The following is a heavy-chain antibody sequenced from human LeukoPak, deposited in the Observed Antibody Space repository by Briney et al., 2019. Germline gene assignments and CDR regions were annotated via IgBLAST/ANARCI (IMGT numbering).Heavy chain of an antibody. CDR2: MNPNSGNT. Sequence: ASVKVSCKASGYTFTSYDINWVRQATGQGLEWMGWMNPNSGNTGYAQKFQGRVTITTDTSTSTAYMELRSLRSDDTAVYYCARQSRYSSSWGYFDYWGQGTLVTVSS. J-gene: IGHJ4*02. CDR1: GYTFTSYD. V-gene: IGHV1-8*03. CDR3: ARQSRYSSSWGYFDY. D-gene: IGHD6-13*01.